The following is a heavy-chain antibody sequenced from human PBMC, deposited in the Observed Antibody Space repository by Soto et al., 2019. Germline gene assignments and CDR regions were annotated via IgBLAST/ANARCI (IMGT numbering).Heavy chain of an antibody. Sequence: SETLSLTCTVSGGSISSSSYYWGWIRQPPGKGLEWIGSIYYSGSTYYNPSLKSRVTISVDTSKNQFSLKLSSVTAADTAVYYCARISETDYGMDVWGQGTTVTVSS. D-gene: IGHD6-25*01. CDR1: GGSISSSSYY. CDR2: IYYSGST. J-gene: IGHJ6*02. CDR3: ARISETDYGMDV. V-gene: IGHV4-39*01.